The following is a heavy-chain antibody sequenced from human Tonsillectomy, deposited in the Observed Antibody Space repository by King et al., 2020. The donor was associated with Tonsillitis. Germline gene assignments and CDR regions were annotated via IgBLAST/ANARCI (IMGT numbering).Heavy chain of an antibody. CDR1: GYTFTGYY. V-gene: IGHV1-2*02. Sequence: QLVQSGAEVKKPGASVKVSCKASGYTFTGYYMHWVRQAPGQGLEWMGWINPNSGGTNYAQKFQGRVTMTRDTSISTAYMELSRLRSDDKAVYYCASPLHDYDSSGLDYWAREPWSPSPQ. CDR2: INPNSGGT. J-gene: IGHJ4*02. D-gene: IGHD3-22*01. CDR3: ASPLHDYDSSGLDY.